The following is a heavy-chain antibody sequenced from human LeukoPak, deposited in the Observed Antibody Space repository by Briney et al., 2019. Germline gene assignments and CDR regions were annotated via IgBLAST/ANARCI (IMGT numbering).Heavy chain of an antibody. D-gene: IGHD3-22*01. CDR1: GFTFSDYY. CDR2: ISSSSSYT. Sequence: GGSLRLSCAASGFTFSDYYMSWIRQAPGKGLEWVSYISSSSSYTNYADSVKGRFTISRDNAKNSLYLQMNSLRGEDTAVYYCARDHPGSAYYPGDFDYWGQGTLVTVSS. V-gene: IGHV3-11*05. CDR3: ARDHPGSAYYPGDFDY. J-gene: IGHJ4*02.